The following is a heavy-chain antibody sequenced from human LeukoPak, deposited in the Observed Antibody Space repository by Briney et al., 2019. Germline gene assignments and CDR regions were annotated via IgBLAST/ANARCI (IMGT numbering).Heavy chain of an antibody. D-gene: IGHD6-19*01. CDR2: IYSGGST. CDR1: GFTVSSNY. V-gene: IGHV3-53*01. J-gene: IGHJ4*02. Sequence: GGSLRLSCAASGFTVSSNYMSWVRQAPGKGLEWVSVIYSGGSTYYADSVKGRFTISRDNSKNTLYLQMNSLRAEDTAVYYCARAECSSGWYFDYWGQGTLVTVSS. CDR3: ARAECSSGWYFDY.